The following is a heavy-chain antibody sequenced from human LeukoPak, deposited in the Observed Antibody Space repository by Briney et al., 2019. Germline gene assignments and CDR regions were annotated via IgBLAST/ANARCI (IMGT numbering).Heavy chain of an antibody. CDR1: GGSISSSSYY. J-gene: IGHJ6*03. D-gene: IGHD2/OR15-2a*01. Sequence: SETLSLTCTVSGGSISSSSYYWGWIRQPPGEGLEWIGTIYYTGVTYYNPSLKSRVTISLDTSKNQFSLKLSSVTAADTAVYFCARSPTFYYMDVWGKGTTVTVSS. V-gene: IGHV4-39*01. CDR2: IYYTGVT. CDR3: ARSPTFYYMDV.